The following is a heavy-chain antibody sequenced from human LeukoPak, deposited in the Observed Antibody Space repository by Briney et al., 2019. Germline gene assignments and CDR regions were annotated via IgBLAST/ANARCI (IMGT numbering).Heavy chain of an antibody. Sequence: SETLSLTCTVSGGSISSGGYYWSWIRQHPGKGLAWIGYIYYSGSTNYNPSLKSRVTISVDTSKNQFSLKLSSVTAADTAVYYCAREAGGYSGYDYYFDYWGQGTLVTVSS. V-gene: IGHV4-61*08. J-gene: IGHJ4*02. CDR3: AREAGGYSGYDYYFDY. D-gene: IGHD5-12*01. CDR2: IYYSGST. CDR1: GGSISSGGYY.